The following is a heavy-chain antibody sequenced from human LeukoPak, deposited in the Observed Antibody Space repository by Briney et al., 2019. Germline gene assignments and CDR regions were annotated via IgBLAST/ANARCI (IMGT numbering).Heavy chain of an antibody. J-gene: IGHJ4*02. CDR3: ARGVFIAASQYGY. D-gene: IGHD6-13*01. Sequence: SETLSLTCTVSGAPITRYYWSWIRQPPGKGLEWIGYIYYTGSANYNPSLKSRVSISVDTSKNQFSLKLSSVTAADTAVYYCARGVFIAASQYGYWGQGTLVTVSS. V-gene: IGHV4-59*01. CDR1: GAPITRYY. CDR2: IYYTGSA.